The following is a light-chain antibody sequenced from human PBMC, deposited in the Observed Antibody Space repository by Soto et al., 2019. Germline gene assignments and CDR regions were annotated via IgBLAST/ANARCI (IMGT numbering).Light chain of an antibody. V-gene: IGLV1-51*01. CDR3: ATWDSSLSAWM. CDR2: DNN. CDR1: SSNIGSNY. J-gene: IGLJ3*02. Sequence: QSVLTQPPSVSAAPGQKVTISCSESSSNIGSNYVSWYQRLPGTAPKLLIYDNNKRPSVIPDRFSGSKSGTSATLGITGLQTGDEADYYCATWDSSLSAWMFGGGTKLTVL.